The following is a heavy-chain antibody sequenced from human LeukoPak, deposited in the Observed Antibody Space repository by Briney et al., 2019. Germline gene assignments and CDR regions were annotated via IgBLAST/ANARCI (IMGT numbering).Heavy chain of an antibody. V-gene: IGHV1-69*02. D-gene: IGHD3-16*02. J-gene: IGHJ4*02. CDR2: IIPILGIA. CDR1: GGTFSSYT. Sequence: SVKVSCKASGGTFSSYTISWVRQAPGQGLEWMGRIIPILGIANYAQKFQGRVTITADKSTSTAYMELSSLRSEDTAVYYCARSLGELSFVAYWGQGPLVTVSS. CDR3: ARSLGELSFVAY.